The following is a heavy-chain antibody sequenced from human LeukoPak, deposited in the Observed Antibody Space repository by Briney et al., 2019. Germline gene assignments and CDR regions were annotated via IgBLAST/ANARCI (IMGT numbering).Heavy chain of an antibody. Sequence: SETLSLTCTVSGGSISSYYWSWIRQPPGKGLEWIGYIYYSGSTNYNPSLKSRVTISVDTSENQFSLKLSSVTAADTAVYYCARDSGYERGRLDYWGQGTLVTVSS. CDR2: IYYSGST. V-gene: IGHV4-59*01. CDR3: ARDSGYERGRLDY. J-gene: IGHJ4*02. CDR1: GGSISSYY. D-gene: IGHD5-12*01.